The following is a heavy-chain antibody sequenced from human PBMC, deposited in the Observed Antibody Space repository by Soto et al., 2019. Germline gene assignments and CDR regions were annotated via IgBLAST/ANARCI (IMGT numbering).Heavy chain of an antibody. D-gene: IGHD5-18*01. CDR1: GYTFTSYA. Sequence: QVQLVQSGAEVKKPGASVKVSCKASGYTFTSYAMHWVRQAPGQRLEWMGWINAGNGNTKYSQKFQGRVTITRDTSASTAYMELSSLRSEDTAVYCCARIERYSYGLFDYWGQGTLVTVSS. J-gene: IGHJ4*02. CDR2: INAGNGNT. CDR3: ARIERYSYGLFDY. V-gene: IGHV1-3*01.